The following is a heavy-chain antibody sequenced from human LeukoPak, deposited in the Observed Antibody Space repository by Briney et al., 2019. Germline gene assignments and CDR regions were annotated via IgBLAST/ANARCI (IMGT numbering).Heavy chain of an antibody. CDR3: ARVGAGAGFWSGFRFDP. Sequence: SSETLSLTCAVYGGSFSNYYWSWIRQSPGKGLDWIGEINHSGSINYNPSLKSRFTISVDTSKNQFSLKLSSVTAADTAVYYCARVGAGAGFWSGFRFDPWGQGTLVTVSS. J-gene: IGHJ5*02. CDR2: INHSGSI. CDR1: GGSFSNYY. D-gene: IGHD3-3*01. V-gene: IGHV4-34*01.